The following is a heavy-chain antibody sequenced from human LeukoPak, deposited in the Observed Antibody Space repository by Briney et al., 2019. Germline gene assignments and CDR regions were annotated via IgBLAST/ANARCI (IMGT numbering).Heavy chain of an antibody. CDR1: GFTFRNFG. CDR2: ISSDGNNK. J-gene: IGHJ6*02. CDR3: AKDPVAVAGNNYYRMDV. D-gene: IGHD6-19*01. V-gene: IGHV3-30*18. Sequence: GGSLRLSCVASGFTFRNFGMYWVRQAPGKGLEWVAVISSDGNNKYYGDSVKGRFTISRDNSQDTLYVQMTSLRAEDTAVYYCAKDPVAVAGNNYYRMDVWGQGTTVTVSS.